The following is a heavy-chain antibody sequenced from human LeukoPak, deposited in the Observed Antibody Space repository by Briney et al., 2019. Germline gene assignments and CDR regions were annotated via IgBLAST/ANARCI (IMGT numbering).Heavy chain of an antibody. J-gene: IGHJ6*02. CDR2: IYYSGST. CDR1: GGSIRGYF. CDR3: ARNKYQLFYYYGMDV. Sequence: PSETLSLTCTVSGGSIRGYFWTWIRQPPGKGLEWIGYIYYSGSTNYNPSLKSRVTIAVDTSKNQFSLRLSSVTAADTAVYYCARNKYQLFYYYGMDVWGQGTTVTVSS. D-gene: IGHD2-2*01. V-gene: IGHV4-59*01.